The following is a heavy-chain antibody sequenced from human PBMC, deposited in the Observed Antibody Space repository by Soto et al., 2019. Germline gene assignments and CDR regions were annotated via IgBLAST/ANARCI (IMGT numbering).Heavy chain of an antibody. CDR3: ARTRPAAIGPHFDY. J-gene: IGHJ4*02. Sequence: QVQLQESGPGLVKPSQTLSLTCTVSGGSISSGDYYWSWIRQPPGKGLEWIGYIYYSGSTYYNPSLKSRVTISLDPSKNRFSLKLSSVTAADTAVYYCARTRPAAIGPHFDYWGQGTLVTVSS. V-gene: IGHV4-30-4*01. D-gene: IGHD2-2*01. CDR1: GGSISSGDYY. CDR2: IYYSGST.